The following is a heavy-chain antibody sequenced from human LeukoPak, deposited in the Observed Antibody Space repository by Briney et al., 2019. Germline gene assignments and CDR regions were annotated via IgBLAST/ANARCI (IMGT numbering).Heavy chain of an antibody. Sequence: SETLSLTCTVSGDSISNYYWSWIRQPAGKGLEWIGRIYTSGNTNYNPSLKSRVTISVDSSKNQFSLKLSSVTAADTAVYYCAREVGMYFRYDYMDVWGKGTTVTVPS. CDR2: IYTSGNT. CDR1: GDSISNYY. J-gene: IGHJ6*03. CDR3: AREVGMYFRYDYMDV. D-gene: IGHD2-2*01. V-gene: IGHV4-4*07.